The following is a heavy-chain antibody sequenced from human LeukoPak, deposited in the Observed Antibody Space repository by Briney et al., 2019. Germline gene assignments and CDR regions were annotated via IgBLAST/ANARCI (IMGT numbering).Heavy chain of an antibody. D-gene: IGHD2-8*01. V-gene: IGHV3-21*01. Sequence: PGGSLRLSCAASGFTFSSYGMHWVRQAPGKGLEWVSSISSSSSYIYYADSVKGRFTISRDNAKNSLYLQMNSLRAEDTAVYYCARDDWESRPMVYAIGFDPWGQGTLVTVSS. CDR2: ISSSSSYI. CDR3: ARDDWESRPMVYAIGFDP. J-gene: IGHJ5*02. CDR1: GFTFSSYG.